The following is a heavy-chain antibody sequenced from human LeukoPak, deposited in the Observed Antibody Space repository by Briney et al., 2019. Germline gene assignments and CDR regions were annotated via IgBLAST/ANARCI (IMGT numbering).Heavy chain of an antibody. V-gene: IGHV1-69*04. CDR2: IIPILGIA. Sequence: ALVKVSCKASGGTFSSYAISWVRQAPGQGLAWMGRIIPILGIANYAQKFQGRVTITADKSTSTAYMELSSLRSEDTAVYYCARDLEIAGNCYYYGMDVWGQGTTVTVSS. J-gene: IGHJ6*02. D-gene: IGHD5-24*01. CDR1: GGTFSSYA. CDR3: ARDLEIAGNCYYYGMDV.